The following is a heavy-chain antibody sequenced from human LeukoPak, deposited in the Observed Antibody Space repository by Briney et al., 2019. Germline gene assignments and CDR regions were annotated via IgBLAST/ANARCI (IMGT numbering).Heavy chain of an antibody. J-gene: IGHJ3*02. CDR2: IKQDGSEK. V-gene: IGHV3-7*01. CDR1: GFTFSSYW. D-gene: IGHD4-11*01. Sequence: GGSLRLSCAASGFTFSSYWMSWVRQAPGKGLEGVAHIKQDGSEKYYVDSVKGRFTISRDNAQNSLYLQMNSLRAEDTAVYYCASEPYSDYAFDIWGQGTMVTVSS. CDR3: ASEPYSDYAFDI.